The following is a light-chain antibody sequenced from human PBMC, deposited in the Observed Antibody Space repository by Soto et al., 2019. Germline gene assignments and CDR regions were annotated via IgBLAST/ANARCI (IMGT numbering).Light chain of an antibody. CDR2: DDN. Sequence: QSVMTQPPSVSAAPGQKVTISCSGSSSNIGGNSVSWYQQLPGTAPKLLIYDDNKRPSGIPDRFSASKSGTSATLGITGFQTGDEADYYCGSWDNSLSAYVFGTGTKLTVL. CDR3: GSWDNSLSAYV. J-gene: IGLJ1*01. CDR1: SSNIGGNS. V-gene: IGLV1-51*01.